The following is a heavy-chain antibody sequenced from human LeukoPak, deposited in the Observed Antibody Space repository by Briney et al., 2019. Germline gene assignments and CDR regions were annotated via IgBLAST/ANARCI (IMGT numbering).Heavy chain of an antibody. CDR2: IYPGDSDT. V-gene: IGHV5-51*01. CDR1: GYSFTSYW. D-gene: IGHD2-15*01. CDR3: ARHPVVAATHPQSDAFDI. J-gene: IGHJ3*02. Sequence: GESLKISCKGSGYSFTSYWIGWVRQMPGKGLEWMGIIYPGDSDTRYSPSFQGQVTISADKSISTAYLQWSSLKASDTAVYYCARHPVVAATHPQSDAFDIWGQGTMVTVSS.